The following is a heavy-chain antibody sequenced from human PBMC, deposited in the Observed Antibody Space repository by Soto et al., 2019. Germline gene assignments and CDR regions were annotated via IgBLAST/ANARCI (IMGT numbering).Heavy chain of an antibody. CDR2: ISGSGGTT. D-gene: IGHD2-8*01. Sequence: EVQLLESGGGLVQPGGSLRLSCAASGFTFSSYVMSWVRQPPGKGLEWVSEISGSGGTTYYADSVEGRFTISRDNSKNTLYLQMNSLRVEDTAVYYCAKDLGYCTNGVCYTGNNWFDPWGQGTLVTVSS. J-gene: IGHJ5*02. V-gene: IGHV3-23*01. CDR1: GFTFSSYV. CDR3: AKDLGYCTNGVCYTGNNWFDP.